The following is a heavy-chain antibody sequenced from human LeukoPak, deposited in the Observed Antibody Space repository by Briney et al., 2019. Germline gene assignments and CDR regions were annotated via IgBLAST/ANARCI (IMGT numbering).Heavy chain of an antibody. J-gene: IGHJ4*02. D-gene: IGHD3-22*01. CDR2: INPNSGGT. CDR3: ARGGVVVIGDFDY. V-gene: IGHV1-2*06. Sequence: ASVKVSCKASGYTFTGYYMHWVRQAPGQGLEWMGRINPNSGGTNYAQKFQGRVTMTRDTSISTAHMELSRLRSDDTAVYYCARGGVVVIGDFDYWGQGTLVTVSS. CDR1: GYTFTGYY.